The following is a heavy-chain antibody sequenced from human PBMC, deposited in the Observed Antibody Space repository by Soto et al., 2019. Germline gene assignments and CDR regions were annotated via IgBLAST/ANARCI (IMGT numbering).Heavy chain of an antibody. V-gene: IGHV1-18*01. CDR3: ARGGSTWSAEYYQH. CDR2: ISGYNGNT. CDR1: GYTFSNYG. Sequence: QVQLVQSGAEVKKPGASVKVSCKASGYTFSNYGISWVRQAPGQGPEWMGWISGYNGNTNYAQTLQGRVTMTTDTSTSTAYMELRSLRSDDTAVYYCARGGSTWSAEYYQHWGQGTLVIVSS. J-gene: IGHJ1*01. D-gene: IGHD6-13*01.